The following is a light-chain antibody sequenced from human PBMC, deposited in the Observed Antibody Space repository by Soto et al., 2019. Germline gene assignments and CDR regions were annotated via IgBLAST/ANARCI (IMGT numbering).Light chain of an antibody. V-gene: IGLV2-14*01. Sequence: QSVLTQPASVSGSPGQSITISCTGTSSDIGAYNSVSWHQQHPGKAPKLMIYEVSNRPSGVSNRFSASKSGNTASLTISGLQAEDEADYYCSSRTTSNPYVFGTGTKLTVL. CDR2: EVS. CDR1: SSDIGAYNS. CDR3: SSRTTSNPYV. J-gene: IGLJ1*01.